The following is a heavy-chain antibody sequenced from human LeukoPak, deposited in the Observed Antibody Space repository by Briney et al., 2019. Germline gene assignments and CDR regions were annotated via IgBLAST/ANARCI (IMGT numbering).Heavy chain of an antibody. CDR2: IYHSGST. CDR1: GGSISSGGYS. V-gene: IGHV4-30-2*01. J-gene: IGHJ6*02. CDR3: ARAQTVLRFLEWLSNGMDV. D-gene: IGHD3-3*01. Sequence: SQTLSLTCAVSGGSISSGGYSWSWIRQPPGKGLEWIGYIYHSGSTYYNPSLKSRVTISVDRSKNQFSLKLSSVTAADTAVYYCARAQTVLRFLEWLSNGMDVWGQGTTVTVSS.